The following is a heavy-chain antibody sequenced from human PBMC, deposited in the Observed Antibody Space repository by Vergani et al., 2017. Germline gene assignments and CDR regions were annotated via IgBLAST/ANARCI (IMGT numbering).Heavy chain of an antibody. Sequence: QVQLVESGGGVVQPGRSLRLSCAASGFTFSSYGMHWVRQAPGKGLEWVAVISYDGSNKYYADSVKGRFTISRDNSKNTLYLQMNSLRAEDTAVYYCARDHSAMVTGGEANFDYWGQGTLVTVSS. CDR2: ISYDGSNK. CDR1: GFTFSSYG. CDR3: ARDHSAMVTGGEANFDY. D-gene: IGHD5-18*01. J-gene: IGHJ4*02. V-gene: IGHV3-30*03.